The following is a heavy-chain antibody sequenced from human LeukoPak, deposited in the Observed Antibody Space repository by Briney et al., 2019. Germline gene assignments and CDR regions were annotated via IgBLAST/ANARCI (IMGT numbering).Heavy chain of an antibody. CDR3: ARVDDGYNPYYYYMDV. Sequence: GGSLRLSCAASGFTVSSNYMSWVRQAPGKGLEGVSVIYSGGSTYYADSVKGRFTISRDNSKNTLYLQMNSLRAEDTALYYCARVDDGYNPYYYYMDVWGKGTTVTVSS. CDR1: GFTVSSNY. V-gene: IGHV3-53*01. J-gene: IGHJ6*03. CDR2: IYSGGST. D-gene: IGHD5-24*01.